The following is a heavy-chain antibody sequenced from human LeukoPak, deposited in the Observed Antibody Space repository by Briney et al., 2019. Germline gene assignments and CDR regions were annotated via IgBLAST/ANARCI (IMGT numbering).Heavy chain of an antibody. CDR2: IYPGDSDT. CDR1: GSSFISYW. CDR3: ARRSTLHDAFDI. Sequence: GESLQISCQGSGSSFISYWIGWVRQLPGKGLEWMGIIYPGDSDTRYSPSFQGQVTMSADKSISTAYLQWSGLKASDTAMYYCARRSTLHDAFDIWGQGTMVTVSS. D-gene: IGHD3-10*01. V-gene: IGHV5-51*01. J-gene: IGHJ3*02.